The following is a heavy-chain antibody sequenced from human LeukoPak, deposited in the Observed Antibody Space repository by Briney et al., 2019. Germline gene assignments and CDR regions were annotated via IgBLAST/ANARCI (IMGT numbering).Heavy chain of an antibody. Sequence: ASVKVSCKASGYTFTSYGISWVRQAPGQGLEWMGWISAYNGNTNYAQKLQGRVTMTTDTSTSTAYMELRSLRSDDTAVYYCARESYCSSTSCLGGNWFDPWGQGTLVTVSS. D-gene: IGHD2-2*01. J-gene: IGHJ5*02. CDR2: ISAYNGNT. V-gene: IGHV1-18*01. CDR1: GYTFTSYG. CDR3: ARESYCSSTSCLGGNWFDP.